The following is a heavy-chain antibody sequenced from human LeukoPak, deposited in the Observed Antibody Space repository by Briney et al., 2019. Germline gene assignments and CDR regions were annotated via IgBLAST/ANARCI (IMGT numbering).Heavy chain of an antibody. CDR3: ATLTTVVTAYYFDY. D-gene: IGHD4-23*01. Sequence: SETLSLTCNVSGGSISSYYWSWIRQSPGKGLEWIGYIYSSGSTKYNPSLKSRVTISVDTSKSQFSLKLTSVTAADTAVYYCATLTTVVTAYYFDYWGQGTLVTVSS. CDR1: GGSISSYY. V-gene: IGHV4-59*08. J-gene: IGHJ4*02. CDR2: IYSSGST.